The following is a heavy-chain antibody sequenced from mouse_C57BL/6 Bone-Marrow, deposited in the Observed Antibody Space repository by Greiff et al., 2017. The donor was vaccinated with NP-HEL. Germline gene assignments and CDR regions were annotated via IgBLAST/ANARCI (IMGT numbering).Heavy chain of an antibody. V-gene: IGHV7-1*01. Sequence: EVKLVESGGGLVQSGRSLRLSCATSGFTFSDFYMEWVRQAPGKGLEWIAASRNKANDYTTEYSASVKGRFIVSRDTSQSILYLQMNALRAEDTAIYYCARDARYDYDDGVYYYAMDYWGQGTSVTVSS. CDR3: ARDARYDYDDGVYYYAMDY. D-gene: IGHD2-4*01. CDR1: GFTFSDFY. CDR2: SRNKANDYTT. J-gene: IGHJ4*01.